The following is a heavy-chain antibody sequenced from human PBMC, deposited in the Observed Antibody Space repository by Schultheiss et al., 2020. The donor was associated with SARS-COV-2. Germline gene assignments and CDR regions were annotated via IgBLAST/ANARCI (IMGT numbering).Heavy chain of an antibody. J-gene: IGHJ4*02. CDR3: ARDSGTDHIAPYY. CDR1: GYTFTGYY. V-gene: IGHV1-2*02. D-gene: IGHD3-10*01. CDR2: INPNSGGT. Sequence: GESLKISCKASGYTFTGYYMHWVRQAPGQGLEWMGWINPNSGGTNYAQKFQGRVTMTTDTSTSTAYMELRSLRSDDTAVYYCARDSGTDHIAPYYWGQGTLVTVSS.